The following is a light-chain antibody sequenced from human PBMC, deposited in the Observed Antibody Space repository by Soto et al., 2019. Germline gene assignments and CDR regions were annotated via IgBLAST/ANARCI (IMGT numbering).Light chain of an antibody. Sequence: ERVMTQSPATLSVSPGERATLSCRASQSVGSNLAWYQQKPGQAPRLLIFGASSRATGVPARFSGSGSGTEFTLTINSLQSEDFAVYYCQQRSKWPLTFGGGTKVEIK. J-gene: IGKJ4*01. CDR3: QQRSKWPLT. CDR1: QSVGSN. V-gene: IGKV3-15*01. CDR2: GAS.